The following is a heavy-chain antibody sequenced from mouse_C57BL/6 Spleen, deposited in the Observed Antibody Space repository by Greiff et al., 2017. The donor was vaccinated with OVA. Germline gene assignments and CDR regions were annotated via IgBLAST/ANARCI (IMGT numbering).Heavy chain of an antibody. CDR3: ARGVRVSSPFDY. J-gene: IGHJ2*01. D-gene: IGHD1-1*01. V-gene: IGHV5-6*01. Sequence: EVKVVESGGDLVKPGGSLKLSCAASGFTFSSYGMSWVRQTPDKRLEWVATISSGGSYTYYPDSVKGRFTISRDNAKNTLYLQMISLKSEDTAMYYCARGVRVSSPFDYWGQGTTLTVSS. CDR1: GFTFSSYG. CDR2: ISSGGSYT.